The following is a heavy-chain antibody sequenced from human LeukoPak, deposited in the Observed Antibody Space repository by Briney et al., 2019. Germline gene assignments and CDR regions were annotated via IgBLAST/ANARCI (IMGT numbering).Heavy chain of an antibody. CDR3: AGADRTYYYYYMDV. Sequence: GGSPRLSCAASGFTVSSNYMSWVRQAPGKGLEWVSVIYSGGSTDYADSGKGRFTISRDNSKNTLYLQMNSLKAENTAVYYCAGADRTYYYYYMDVWGKGTTVTVSS. J-gene: IGHJ6*03. CDR1: GFTVSSNY. V-gene: IGHV3-66*02. CDR2: IYSGGST.